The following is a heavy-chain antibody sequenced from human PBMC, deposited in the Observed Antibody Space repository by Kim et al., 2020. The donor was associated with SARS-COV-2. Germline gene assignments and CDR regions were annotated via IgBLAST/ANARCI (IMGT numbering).Heavy chain of an antibody. CDR3: AKAVPAAIIFYVDY. J-gene: IGHJ4*02. V-gene: IGHV3-23*03. D-gene: IGHD2-2*01. Sequence: VKGRFTISRDNSKNRLYLQMNSLRAEETAVDYCAKAVPAAIIFYVDYWGQGTLVTVSS.